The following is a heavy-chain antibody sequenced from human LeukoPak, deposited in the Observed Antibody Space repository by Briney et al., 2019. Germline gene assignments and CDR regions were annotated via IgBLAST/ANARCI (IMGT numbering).Heavy chain of an antibody. V-gene: IGHV4-4*07. CDR1: GGSISIYY. Sequence: PSETLSLTCTVSGGSISIYYCSWIRQLAGKGLEWIGRFYTSGSTNYNPSLKSRVTMSVDTSKTQFSLKLSSVTAADTAVYYCAREAWDSRGYPPPRSGWYFDLWGRGTLVSVSS. D-gene: IGHD3-22*01. CDR2: FYTSGST. CDR3: AREAWDSRGYPPPRSGWYFDL. J-gene: IGHJ2*01.